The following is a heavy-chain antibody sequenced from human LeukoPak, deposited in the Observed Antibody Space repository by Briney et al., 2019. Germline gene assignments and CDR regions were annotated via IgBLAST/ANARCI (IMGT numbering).Heavy chain of an antibody. J-gene: IGHJ4*02. CDR2: ISSSSSYI. CDR3: AREVDREGYFDY. D-gene: IGHD3-22*01. Sequence: GGSVRLSCAASGFTFSSYSMNWVRQAPGKGLEWVSSISSSSSYIYYADSVKGRFTISRDNAKNSLYLQMNSLRAEDTAVYYCAREVDREGYFDYWGQGTLVTVSS. V-gene: IGHV3-21*01. CDR1: GFTFSSYS.